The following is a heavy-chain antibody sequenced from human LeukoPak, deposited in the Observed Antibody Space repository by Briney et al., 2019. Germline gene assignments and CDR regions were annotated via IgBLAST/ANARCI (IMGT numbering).Heavy chain of an antibody. V-gene: IGHV3-23*01. D-gene: IGHD5-18*01. CDR3: AKDRGYSYGYFDY. J-gene: IGHJ4*02. Sequence: AGGSLRLSCAASGFIFSTYAMNWVRQAPGRGLEWVSGISGGGGAIYYADSVKGRFTISRDNSKNTLYLQMNSLRAEDMAVYYCAKDRGYSYGYFDYWGQGTLVTVSS. CDR2: ISGGGGAI. CDR1: GFIFSTYA.